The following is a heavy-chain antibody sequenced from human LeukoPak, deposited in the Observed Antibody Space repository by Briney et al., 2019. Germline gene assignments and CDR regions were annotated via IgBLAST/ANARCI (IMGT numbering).Heavy chain of an antibody. D-gene: IGHD6-13*01. CDR2: IYSADST. CDR1: GFTVSNNY. J-gene: IGHJ4*02. CDR3: ATGYSSSRYHY. Sequence: GGSLRLSCPVSGFTVSNNYMSWIRQAPGKGLEWVSVIYSADSTFYADSVRGRFTTSRDKFKNTLYLQMNSLRAEDTAVYYCATGYSSSRYHYWGQGTLVTVSS. V-gene: IGHV3-53*01.